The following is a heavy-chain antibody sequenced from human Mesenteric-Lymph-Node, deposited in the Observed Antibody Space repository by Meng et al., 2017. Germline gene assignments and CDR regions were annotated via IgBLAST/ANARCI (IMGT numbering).Heavy chain of an antibody. J-gene: IGHJ6*02. V-gene: IGHV3-43D*03. Sequence: GESLNISCAASGFTFDDYAMHWVRQAPGKGLEWVSLISWDGGSTYYADSVKGRFTISRDNSKNSLYLQMNSLRAEDTALYYCAKDESLMVRGVIFHYYGMDVWGQGTTVTVSS. CDR1: GFTFDDYA. CDR3: AKDESLMVRGVIFHYYGMDV. D-gene: IGHD3-10*01. CDR2: ISWDGGST.